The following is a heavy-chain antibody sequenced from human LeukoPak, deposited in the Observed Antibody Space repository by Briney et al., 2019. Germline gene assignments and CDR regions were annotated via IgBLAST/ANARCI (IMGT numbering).Heavy chain of an antibody. CDR1: GGSISSGDYY. CDR2: IYYSGST. V-gene: IGHV4-30-4*08. CDR3: ARQASRGYSSGPVVYFQH. D-gene: IGHD6-19*01. Sequence: PSQTLSLTCTVSGGSISSGDYYWSWIRQPPGKGLEWIGYIYYSGSTYYNPSLKSRVTISVDTSKNQFSLKLSSVTAADTAVYYCARQASRGYSSGPVVYFQHWGQGTLVTVSS. J-gene: IGHJ1*01.